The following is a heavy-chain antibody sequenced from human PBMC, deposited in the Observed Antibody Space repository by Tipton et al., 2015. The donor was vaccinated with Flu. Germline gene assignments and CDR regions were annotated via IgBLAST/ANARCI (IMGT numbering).Heavy chain of an antibody. CDR1: GGSFSGYY. CDR2: INHSGST. Sequence: TLSLTCAVYGGSFSGYYWSWIRQPPGKGLEWIGEINHSGSTNYNPSLKSRVTISVDTSKNQFSLKLSSVTAADTAVYYCAGLRVGAAGGLRYWGQGTLVTVSS. D-gene: IGHD1-26*01. V-gene: IGHV4-34*01. CDR3: AGLRVGAAGGLRY. J-gene: IGHJ4*02.